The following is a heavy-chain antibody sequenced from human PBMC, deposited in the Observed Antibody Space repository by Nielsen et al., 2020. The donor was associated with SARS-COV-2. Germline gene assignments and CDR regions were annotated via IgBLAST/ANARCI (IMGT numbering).Heavy chain of an antibody. CDR2: IIPILGIA. D-gene: IGHD3-22*01. V-gene: IGHV1-69*04. Sequence: SVQVSCKASGGTFISYAISWVRQAPGQGLEWMGRIIPILGIANYAQKFQGRVTITADKSTSTAYMELSSLRSEDTAVYYCARGTYYYDSRIPPYNWFDPWGQGTLVTVSS. CDR3: ARGTYYYDSRIPPYNWFDP. J-gene: IGHJ5*02. CDR1: GGTFISYA.